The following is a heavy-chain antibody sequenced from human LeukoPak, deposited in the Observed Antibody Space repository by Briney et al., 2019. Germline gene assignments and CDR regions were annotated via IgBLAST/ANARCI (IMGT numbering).Heavy chain of an antibody. Sequence: GGSLRLSFAASGFTFSSYAMSWVRQAPGKGLEWVSAISGSGGSTYYADSVKGRFTISRDNSKNTLYLQMNSLRAEDTAVYYCAKFNSSRQGGYFDYWGQGTLVTVSS. CDR1: GFTFSSYA. CDR3: AKFNSSRQGGYFDY. V-gene: IGHV3-23*01. J-gene: IGHJ4*02. D-gene: IGHD6-13*01. CDR2: ISGSGGST.